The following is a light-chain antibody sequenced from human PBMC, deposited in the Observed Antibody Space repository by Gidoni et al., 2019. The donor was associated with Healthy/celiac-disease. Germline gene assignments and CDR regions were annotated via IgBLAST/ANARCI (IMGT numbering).Light chain of an antibody. Sequence: EIVLTHYPATLSVSPGERATLSCRASQSVNSNLAWYQQKPGQAPRLLIYGASTRATGIPARFSGSGSGTEFTLTISSLQSEDFAVYYCQQYNNWPLTFXQXTKVEIK. J-gene: IGKJ1*01. CDR1: QSVNSN. CDR3: QQYNNWPLT. V-gene: IGKV3-15*01. CDR2: GAS.